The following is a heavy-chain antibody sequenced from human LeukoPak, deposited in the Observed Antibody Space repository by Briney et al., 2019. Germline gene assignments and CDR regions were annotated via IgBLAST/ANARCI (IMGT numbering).Heavy chain of an antibody. CDR2: ISGSGGST. J-gene: IGHJ4*02. CDR3: AKAYSSSWFIPFDH. D-gene: IGHD6-13*01. CDR1: GFTFSSYA. Sequence: GGSLRLSCAASGFTFSSYAMSWVRQAPGKGLEWVSAISGSGGSTYYADSVKGRFTISRDNSKNSLYLQMNSLRPEDMALYYCAKAYSSSWFIPFDHWGQGTPVTVSS. V-gene: IGHV3-23*01.